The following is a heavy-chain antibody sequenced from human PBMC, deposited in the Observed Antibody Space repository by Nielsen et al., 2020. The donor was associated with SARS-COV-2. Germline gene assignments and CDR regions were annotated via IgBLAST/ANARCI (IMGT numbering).Heavy chain of an antibody. CDR2: FDPEDGET. J-gene: IGHJ6*02. Sequence: ASVKVSCKVSGYTLTELSMHWVRQAPGKGLEWMGGFDPEDGETIYAQKFQGRVSMTRNTAITTAYMELSSLRSEDTALYYCASVGQLDVWGQGTTVTVSS. CDR3: ASVGQLDV. V-gene: IGHV1-24*01. D-gene: IGHD1-26*01. CDR1: GYTLTELS.